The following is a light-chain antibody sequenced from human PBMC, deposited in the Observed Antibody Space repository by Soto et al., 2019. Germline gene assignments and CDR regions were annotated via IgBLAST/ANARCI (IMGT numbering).Light chain of an antibody. CDR1: SSDVGGYNY. V-gene: IGLV2-8*01. CDR3: SSYAASTKIV. J-gene: IGLJ1*01. CDR2: EVT. Sequence: QSALTQPPSAPGSPGQSVTISCTGVSSDVGGYNYVAWYQQHPGKPPKLIIYEVTQRPSGVPDRFSGSKSGNTASLTVSGLQADDEAEYFCSSYAASTKIVFGTGTKVTVL.